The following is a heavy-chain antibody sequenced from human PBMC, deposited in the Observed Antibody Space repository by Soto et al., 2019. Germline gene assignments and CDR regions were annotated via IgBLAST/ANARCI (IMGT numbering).Heavy chain of an antibody. V-gene: IGHV3-48*01. Sequence: EVQLVESGGGLVQPGGSLRLSCAASGFTFSSYSMNWVRQAPGKGLEWVSYISSSSSTIYYADSVKGRFTISRDNAKNSLYLQMNSLRGEDTAVYYCAREGISESYYNWFAPWGQGTLVTVSS. CDR2: ISSSSSTI. CDR3: AREGISESYYNWFAP. J-gene: IGHJ5*02. D-gene: IGHD1-26*01. CDR1: GFTFSSYS.